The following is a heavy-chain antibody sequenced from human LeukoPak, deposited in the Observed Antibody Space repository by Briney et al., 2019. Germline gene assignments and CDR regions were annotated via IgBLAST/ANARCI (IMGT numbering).Heavy chain of an antibody. Sequence: ASVKVSCKASGYTFTGYYMHWVRQAPGQGLEWMGWINPNSGGTNYAQKFQGRVTMTRDTSISTAYMELSRLRSDDTAVYYCARDPRGGDTQFDYWGLGTLVTVSS. J-gene: IGHJ4*02. CDR1: GYTFTGYY. V-gene: IGHV1-2*02. D-gene: IGHD2-21*02. CDR2: INPNSGGT. CDR3: ARDPRGGDTQFDY.